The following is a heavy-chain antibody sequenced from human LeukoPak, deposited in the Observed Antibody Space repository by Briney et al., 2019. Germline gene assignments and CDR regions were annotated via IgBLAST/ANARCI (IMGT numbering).Heavy chain of an antibody. CDR2: IYYSGST. CDR3: ARIANNGYYLFDY. V-gene: IGHV4-59*01. CDR1: GGSISNYY. J-gene: IGHJ4*02. Sequence: SETLSLTCTVSGGSISNYYWSWIRQPPGKGLEWIGYIYYSGSTNYNPSLKSRVTISVDTPKNQSSLKVSSLTAADTAVYFCARIANNGYYLFDYWGQGILVTVSS. D-gene: IGHD3-22*01.